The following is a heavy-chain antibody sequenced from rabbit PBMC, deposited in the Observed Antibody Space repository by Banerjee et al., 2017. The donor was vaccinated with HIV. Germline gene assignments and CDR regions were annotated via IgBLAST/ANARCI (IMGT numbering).Heavy chain of an antibody. CDR1: GFSFSSNYW. J-gene: IGHJ4*01. Sequence: QEQLEESGGGLVKPGASLTLTCKASGFSFSSNYWIYWVRQAPGKGLEWIGCINTGDGSTYYASWAKGRFTISRTSSTTVTLQMTSLTAADTATYFCARNDFSSAWGADLWGPGTLVTVS. CDR2: INTGDGST. D-gene: IGHD4-1*01. V-gene: IGHV1S45*01. CDR3: ARNDFSSAWGADL.